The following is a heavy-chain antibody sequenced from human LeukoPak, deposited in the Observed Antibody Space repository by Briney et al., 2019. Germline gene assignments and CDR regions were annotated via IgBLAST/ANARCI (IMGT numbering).Heavy chain of an antibody. CDR1: GLTFDDYG. V-gene: IGHV3-20*04. Sequence: PGGSLRLSCAAPGLTFDDYGMSWVRQAPGKGLEWVSGINWNGGSTGYADSVKGRFTISRDNAKNSLYLQMNSLRAEDTALYYCARGRSIAAAGTSDYWGQGTLVTVSS. J-gene: IGHJ4*02. CDR2: INWNGGST. CDR3: ARGRSIAAAGTSDY. D-gene: IGHD6-13*01.